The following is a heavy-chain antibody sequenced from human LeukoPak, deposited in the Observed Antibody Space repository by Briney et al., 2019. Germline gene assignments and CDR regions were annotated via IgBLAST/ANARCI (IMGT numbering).Heavy chain of an antibody. CDR1: GFTFSSYA. V-gene: IGHV3-23*01. Sequence: GGSLRLSCAASGFTFSSYAMSWVRQAPGKGLEWVSATSGSGDSTYYADSVKGRFTISKDYSKNTLYLQINSLRAEDTAVYYCAKGREAPWYTSGWYDYWGQGTLVTVSS. D-gene: IGHD6-19*01. J-gene: IGHJ4*02. CDR2: TSGSGDST. CDR3: AKGREAPWYTSGWYDY.